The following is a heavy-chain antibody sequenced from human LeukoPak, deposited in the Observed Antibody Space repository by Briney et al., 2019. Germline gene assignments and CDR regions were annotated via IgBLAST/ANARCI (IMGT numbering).Heavy chain of an antibody. V-gene: IGHV3-9*01. CDR1: GFTFDEYA. CDR3: AKDKSHSSWTSRYYYYALDV. J-gene: IGHJ6*02. Sequence: GGSLRLSCAASGFTFDEYAIHWFRQAPGKGLEWVSGISWNSGIIGYADSVKGRFTISGDNAKNSLYLQMNSLRAEDTALYYCAKDKSHSSWTSRYYYYALDVWGQGTTVTVSS. D-gene: IGHD6-19*01. CDR2: ISWNSGII.